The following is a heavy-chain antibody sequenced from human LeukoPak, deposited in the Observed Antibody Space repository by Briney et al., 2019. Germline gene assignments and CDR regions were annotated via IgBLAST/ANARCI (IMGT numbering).Heavy chain of an antibody. CDR1: GGSISSAGYY. CDR2: IYYSGST. CDR3: ARHTSSIAARPLDY. Sequence: PSQTLSLTCTVSGGSISSAGYYWGWIRQPPGKGLEWIGSIYYSGSTYYNPSLKSRVTISVDTSKNQFSLKLSSVTAADTAVYYCARHTSSIAARPLDYWGQGTLVTVSS. D-gene: IGHD6-6*01. J-gene: IGHJ4*02. V-gene: IGHV4-39*01.